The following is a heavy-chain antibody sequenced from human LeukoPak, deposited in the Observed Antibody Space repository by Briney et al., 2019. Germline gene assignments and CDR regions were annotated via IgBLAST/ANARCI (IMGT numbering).Heavy chain of an antibody. Sequence: GGSLRLSCAASGFTFSSYWMHWVRQAPGKGLEWVAVISYDGSNKYYADSVKGRFTISRDNSKNTLYLQMNSLRAEDTAVYYCARDVYDTAMVEPDYWGQGTLVTVSS. V-gene: IGHV3-30-3*01. CDR3: ARDVYDTAMVEPDY. J-gene: IGHJ4*02. CDR2: ISYDGSNK. D-gene: IGHD5-18*01. CDR1: GFTFSSYW.